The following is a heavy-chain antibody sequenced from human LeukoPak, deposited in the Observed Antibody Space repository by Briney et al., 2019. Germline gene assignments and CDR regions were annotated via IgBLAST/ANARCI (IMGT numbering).Heavy chain of an antibody. CDR2: INRDGFG. D-gene: IGHD6-13*01. J-gene: IGHJ4*02. Sequence: SETLSLTCVDHGGSSSLKEWSWISQSPGKGLEWIGQINRDGFGTYSASFESRVIISGGMSRFQFSLRLTSVTAADTAVYYCVRGPHDSSHDFDNWGQGTLVTVSS. CDR1: GGSSSLKE. CDR3: VRGPHDSSHDFDN. V-gene: IGHV4-34*01.